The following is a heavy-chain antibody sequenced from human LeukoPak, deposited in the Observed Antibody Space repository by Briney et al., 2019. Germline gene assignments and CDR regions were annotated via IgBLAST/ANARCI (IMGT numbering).Heavy chain of an antibody. CDR1: GFTFSSYG. V-gene: IGHV3-33*03. D-gene: IGHD3-10*01. CDR3: GKDMASMVRGVIDF. CDR2: IWYDGSNK. Sequence: AGGSLRLSCAASGFTFSSYGMHWVRQAPGKGLEWVAVIWYDGSNKYYADSVKGRFTISRDNAKKSLYLQMNSLRAEDTALYYCGKDMASMVRGVIDFWGQGTLVTVSS. J-gene: IGHJ4*02.